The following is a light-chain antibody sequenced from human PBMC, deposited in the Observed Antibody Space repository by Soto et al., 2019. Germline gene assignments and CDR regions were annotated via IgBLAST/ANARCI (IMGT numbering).Light chain of an antibody. J-gene: IGLJ1*01. CDR2: QVT. Sequence: QSALTQPASVSGSPGQSITISCTETTRDIAGYNYISWYQQLPGKAPKLMIYQVTIRPSGISNRFSGSKSGNTASLTISGLQAEDEADYYCTSFSSSTSLYVFGPGTKVTVL. CDR1: TRDIAGYNY. CDR3: TSFSSSTSLYV. V-gene: IGLV2-14*01.